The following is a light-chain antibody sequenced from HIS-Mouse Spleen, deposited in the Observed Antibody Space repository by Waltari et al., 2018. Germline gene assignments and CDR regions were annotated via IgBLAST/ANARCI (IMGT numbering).Light chain of an antibody. V-gene: IGKV4-1*01. CDR2: WAS. CDR1: QSVLYSSNHKTY. CDR3: QQYYSTPYT. Sequence: DIVMTQSPDSLAVSLGERATINCKSSQSVLYSSNHKTYLAWYQQKPGQPSKLLIYWASTREAGVPDRFSGSGSGTDFTLTISSLQAEDVAVYYCQQYYSTPYTFGQGTKLEIK. J-gene: IGKJ2*01.